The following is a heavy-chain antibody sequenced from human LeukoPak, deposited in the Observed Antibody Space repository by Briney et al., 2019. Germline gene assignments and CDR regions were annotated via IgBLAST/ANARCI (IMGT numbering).Heavy chain of an antibody. Sequence: GGSLRLSCAASGFTFSSYGMHWVRQAPGKGLEWVAVISYDGSNKYYADSVKGRFTISRDNSKNTLYLQMNSLRAEDTAVYYCAKEVADGVVGTLDGMDVWGQGTTVTVSS. CDR2: ISYDGSNK. V-gene: IGHV3-30*18. CDR1: GFTFSSYG. CDR3: AKEVADGVVGTLDGMDV. J-gene: IGHJ6*02. D-gene: IGHD1-26*01.